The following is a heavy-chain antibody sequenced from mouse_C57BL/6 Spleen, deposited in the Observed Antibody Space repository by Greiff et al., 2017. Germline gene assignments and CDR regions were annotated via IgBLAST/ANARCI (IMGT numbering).Heavy chain of an antibody. D-gene: IGHD1-1*01. V-gene: IGHV3-1*01. CDR1: GYSITSGYD. J-gene: IGHJ4*01. CDR3: AREVLRSYAMDY. Sequence: EVKLQESGPGMVKPSQSLSLTCTVTGYSITSGYDWHCIRHFPGNKLEWMGYISYSGSTNYNPSLKSRISITHDTSKNHFFLKLNSVTTEDTATYYCAREVLRSYAMDYWGQGTSVTVSS. CDR2: ISYSGST.